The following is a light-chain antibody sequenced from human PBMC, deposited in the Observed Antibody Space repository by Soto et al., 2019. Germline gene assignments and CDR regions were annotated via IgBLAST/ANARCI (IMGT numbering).Light chain of an antibody. CDR1: QGDGKS. CDR2: AAS. Sequence: DIQMTQSPSSLSASVGDRVTFTCRASQGDGKSVAWYQQKPGKVPNLLIYAASTLQSGVPSRFSGSGSGTEFTLTISSLQPEDVAPYYCQKYDSAPWAFGQGTKVEIK. V-gene: IGKV1-27*01. J-gene: IGKJ1*01. CDR3: QKYDSAPWA.